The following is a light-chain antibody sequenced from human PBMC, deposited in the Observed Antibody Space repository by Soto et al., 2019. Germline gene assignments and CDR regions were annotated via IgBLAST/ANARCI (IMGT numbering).Light chain of an antibody. Sequence: EIVLTQSPATLSLSPGERATLSCRASQSVSSYLAWYQQKPGQAPRLLIYDASNRATGIPARFSGSGSGTDFTLTIRSLEPEDFAVYYWQQGRNWLTSGQGTTVQIK. CDR2: DAS. CDR1: QSVSSY. CDR3: QQGRNWLT. V-gene: IGKV3-11*01. J-gene: IGKJ1*01.